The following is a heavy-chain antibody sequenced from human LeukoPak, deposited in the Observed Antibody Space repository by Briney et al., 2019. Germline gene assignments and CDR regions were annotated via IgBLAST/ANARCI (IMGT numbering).Heavy chain of an antibody. D-gene: IGHD3-22*01. CDR3: ARGSYDSSGPGLSAFDI. CDR2: INPNSGGT. Sequence: GGSLRLSCVASGFTFRSHGMHWVRQAPGQGLEWMGWINPNSGGTNYAQKFQGRVTMTRDTSISTAYMELSRLRSDDTAVYYCARGSYDSSGPGLSAFDIWGQGTMVTVSS. CDR1: GFTFRSHG. J-gene: IGHJ3*02. V-gene: IGHV1-2*02.